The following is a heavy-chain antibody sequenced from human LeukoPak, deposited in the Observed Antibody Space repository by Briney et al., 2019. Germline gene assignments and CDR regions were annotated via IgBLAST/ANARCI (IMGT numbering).Heavy chain of an antibody. CDR1: GFTFSSYS. CDR2: INWNGGST. V-gene: IGHV3-20*04. Sequence: GGSLRLSCAPSGFTFSSYSMNWVRQAPGKGLEWVSGINWNGGSTGYAVSVKGRFTISRDNAKNSLYLQMNSLRAEDTALYYCAREISELLWFGKVDWFDPWGQGTLVTVSS. D-gene: IGHD3-10*01. CDR3: AREISELLWFGKVDWFDP. J-gene: IGHJ5*02.